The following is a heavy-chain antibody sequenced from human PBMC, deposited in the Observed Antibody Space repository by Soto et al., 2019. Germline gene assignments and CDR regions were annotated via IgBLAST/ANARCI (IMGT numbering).Heavy chain of an antibody. Sequence: ASVKVSCKASGYTFTGYYMHWVRQAPGQGLEWMGWINPNSGGTNYAQKFQGRVTMTRDTSISTAYMELSRLRSDDTAVYYCAREGSVSTWNGPNWLDSWGKGTMVAVSS. CDR2: INPNSGGT. D-gene: IGHD1-1*01. J-gene: IGHJ5*01. CDR3: AREGSVSTWNGPNWLDS. CDR1: GYTFTGYY. V-gene: IGHV1-2*02.